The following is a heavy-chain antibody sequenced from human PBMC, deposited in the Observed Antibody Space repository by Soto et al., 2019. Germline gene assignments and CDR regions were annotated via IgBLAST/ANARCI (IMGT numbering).Heavy chain of an antibody. CDR1: GFTFSSYG. CDR3: ARDRSREGVIVYYFDY. CDR2: IWNDGSNK. J-gene: IGHJ4*02. D-gene: IGHD3-16*02. V-gene: IGHV3-33*01. Sequence: GGSLSLSCAASGFTFSSYGMPWVRQAPGKGLEWVAVIWNDGSNKYYADSVKGRFTISRDNSKNTLYLQMNSLRAEDTAVYYCARDRSREGVIVYYFDYWGQGTLVTVSS.